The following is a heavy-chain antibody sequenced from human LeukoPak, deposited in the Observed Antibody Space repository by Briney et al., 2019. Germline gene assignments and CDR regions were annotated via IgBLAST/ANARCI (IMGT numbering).Heavy chain of an antibody. Sequence: ASVKVSCKTSGYTFTSHGISWLRLAPGQGLEWVGWINAYDGNTKYAQKFQGRVTMTTDTSTSTGYMELRSLRSDDTAVYYCARHWVGGSRVNNWGQGTLVTVST. V-gene: IGHV1-18*01. J-gene: IGHJ4*02. CDR2: INAYDGNT. CDR1: GYTFTSHG. D-gene: IGHD1-26*01. CDR3: ARHWVGGSRVNN.